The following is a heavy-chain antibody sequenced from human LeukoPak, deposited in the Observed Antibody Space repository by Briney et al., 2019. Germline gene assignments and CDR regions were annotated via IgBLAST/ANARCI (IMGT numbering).Heavy chain of an antibody. CDR1: GFTFSSYS. D-gene: IGHD3-22*01. Sequence: TGGSLRLSCAASGFTFSSYSMNWVRQAPGKGLEWVSSISSSRSYIYYADSVKGRFTISRDNAKNSLYLQMNSLRAEDTAVYYCARDSISNYYDSSGAPTYFDYWGQGTLVTVSS. V-gene: IGHV3-21*01. CDR3: ARDSISNYYDSSGAPTYFDY. CDR2: ISSSRSYI. J-gene: IGHJ4*02.